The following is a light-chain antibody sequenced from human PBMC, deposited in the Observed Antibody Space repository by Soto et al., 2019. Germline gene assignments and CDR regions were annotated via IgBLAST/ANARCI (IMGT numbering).Light chain of an antibody. V-gene: IGKV1-39*01. CDR3: QQSFITPHT. CDR2: AGS. J-gene: IGKJ2*01. CDR1: QTIGRY. Sequence: DIQMTQSPSSLSSCGGDRFTISCRASQTIGRYLNWYQQQPGNAPKLLIYAGSNLQSGVPSRFSGTGSGTDFTLTISSLQPEDFATYYCQQSFITPHTFGQGTKVDI.